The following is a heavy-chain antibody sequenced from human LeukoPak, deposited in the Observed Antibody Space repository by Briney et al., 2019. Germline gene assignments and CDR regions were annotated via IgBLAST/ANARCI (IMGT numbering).Heavy chain of an antibody. CDR2: INTNTGNP. CDR3: ASNPLFDGYYYMDV. D-gene: IGHD3-3*01. V-gene: IGHV7-4-1*02. J-gene: IGHJ6*03. CDR1: GYTFTSYA. Sequence: GASVKVSCKASGYTFTSYAMNWVRQAPGQGLEWMGWINTNTGNPTYAQGFTGRFVFSLDTSVSTAYLQISSLKAEDTAVYYCASNPLFDGYYYMDVWGKGTTVTVSS.